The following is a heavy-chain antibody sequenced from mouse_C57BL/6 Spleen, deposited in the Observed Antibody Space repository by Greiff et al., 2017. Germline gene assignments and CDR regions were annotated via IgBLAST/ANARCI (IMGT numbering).Heavy chain of an antibody. CDR2: INYDGSST. CDR3: ARRMVTTWYFDV. V-gene: IGHV5-16*02. CDR1: GFTFSDYY. D-gene: IGHD2-2*01. J-gene: IGHJ1*03. Sequence: EVKLMESEGGLVQPGSSMKLSCTASGFTFSDYYMAWVRQVPEKGLEWVANINYDGSSTYYLDSLKSRFIISRDNAKNILYLQMSSLKSEDTATYYCARRMVTTWYFDVWGTGTTVTVSS.